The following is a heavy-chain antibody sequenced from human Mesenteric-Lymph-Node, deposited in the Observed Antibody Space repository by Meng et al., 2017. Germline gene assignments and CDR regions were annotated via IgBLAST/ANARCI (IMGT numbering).Heavy chain of an antibody. J-gene: IGHJ5*02. V-gene: IGHV1-18*01. CDR1: GYTFTSYG. Sequence: ASVKVSCKASGYTFTSYGISWVRQAPGQGLEWMGWISAYNGNTNYAQKLQGRVTMTTDTSTSTAYMELRSLRSDATAVYYCAREGYCSGGSCYSGFDNWFDPWGQGTLVTVSS. CDR3: AREGYCSGGSCYSGFDNWFDP. CDR2: ISAYNGNT. D-gene: IGHD2-15*01.